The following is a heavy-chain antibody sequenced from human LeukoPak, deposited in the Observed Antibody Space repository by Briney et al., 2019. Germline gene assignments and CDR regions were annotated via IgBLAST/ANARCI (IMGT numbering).Heavy chain of an antibody. D-gene: IGHD6-19*01. V-gene: IGHV4-39*01. CDR1: GGSISSSSYY. J-gene: IGHJ4*02. CDR3: ARHLGYSSCWLDY. CDR2: IYYSGST. Sequence: SETLSLTCTVSGGSISSSSYYWGWIRQPPGKGLEWNGSIYYSGSTYYNPSLKSRVTISVDTSKNQFSLKLSSVTAADTAVYYCARHLGYSSCWLDYWGQGTLVTVSS.